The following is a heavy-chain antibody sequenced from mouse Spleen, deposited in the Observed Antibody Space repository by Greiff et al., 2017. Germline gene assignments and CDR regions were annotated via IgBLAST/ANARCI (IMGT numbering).Heavy chain of an antibody. D-gene: IGHD2-12*01. V-gene: IGHV2-9-1*01. J-gene: IGHJ2*01. CDR1: GFSLTSYA. CDR3: ARNRDSYYSYDGYYFDY. CDR2: IWTGGGT. Sequence: VMLVESGPGLVAPSQSLSITCTVSGFSLTSYAISWVRQPPGKGLEWLGVIWTGGGTNYNSALKSRLSISKDNSKSQVFLKMNSLQTDDTARYYCARNRDSYYSYDGYYFDYWGQGTTLTVSS.